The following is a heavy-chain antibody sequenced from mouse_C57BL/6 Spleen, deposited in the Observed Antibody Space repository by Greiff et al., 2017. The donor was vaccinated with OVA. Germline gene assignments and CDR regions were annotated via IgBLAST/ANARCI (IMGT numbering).Heavy chain of an antibody. D-gene: IGHD3-2*01. J-gene: IGHJ3*01. CDR2: INPSTGGT. Sequence: EVQLQQSGPELVKPGASVKISCKASGYSFTGYYMNWVKQSPEKSLEWIGEINPSTGGTTYNQKFKAKATLTVDKSSNTAYMQLKSLTSEDSAVYYCARGRQGFAYWGQGTLVTVSA. CDR3: ARGRQGFAY. V-gene: IGHV1-42*01. CDR1: GYSFTGYY.